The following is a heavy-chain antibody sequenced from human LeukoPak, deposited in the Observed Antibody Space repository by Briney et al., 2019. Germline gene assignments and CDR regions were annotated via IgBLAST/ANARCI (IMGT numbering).Heavy chain of an antibody. J-gene: IGHJ4*02. CDR3: ARAHTMIVVVITYFDY. V-gene: IGHV1-2*02. Sequence: GASVKVSCKASGYTFTGYYMHWVRQAPGQGLEWMGWFNPNSGGTNYAQKFQGRVTMTRDTSISTAYMELSRLRSDDTAVYYCARAHTMIVVVITYFDYWGQGTLVTVSS. CDR2: FNPNSGGT. CDR1: GYTFTGYY. D-gene: IGHD3-22*01.